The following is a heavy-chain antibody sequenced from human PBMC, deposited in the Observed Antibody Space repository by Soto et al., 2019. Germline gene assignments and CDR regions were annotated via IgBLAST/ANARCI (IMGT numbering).Heavy chain of an antibody. V-gene: IGHV4-59*11. CDR1: GGSISGHY. D-gene: IGHD1-26*01. Sequence: SETLSLTCNVSGGSISGHYWSWIRQPPGKGLEWIGFISHSGSTSYNPSLKSRVTISIDTSKNQFSLKLSSVTAADTAFYFCARYTGTYYVHWGQGTLVTVSS. CDR3: ARYTGTYYVH. J-gene: IGHJ4*02. CDR2: ISHSGST.